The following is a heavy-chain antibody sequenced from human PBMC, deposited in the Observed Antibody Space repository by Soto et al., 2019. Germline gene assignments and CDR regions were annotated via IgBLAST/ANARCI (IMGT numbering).Heavy chain of an antibody. D-gene: IGHD3-16*01. CDR1: AYTFTSFD. CDR2: MNPNTGGT. Sequence: QVQLVQSGAEVKKPGASVKVSCKASAYTFTSFDTNWVRQAAGQGLEWMGWMNPNTGGTGYAQKFQDRVTMTRSTSISTAYLELSSLRSEDTAVYFCARGAGDGYYNGMDVWGQGTTVTVSS. J-gene: IGHJ6*02. V-gene: IGHV1-8*01. CDR3: ARGAGDGYYNGMDV.